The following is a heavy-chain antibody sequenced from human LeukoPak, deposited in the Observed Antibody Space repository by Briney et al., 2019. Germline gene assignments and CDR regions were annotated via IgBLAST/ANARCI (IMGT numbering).Heavy chain of an antibody. CDR2: VHNSGGT. CDR1: GGSISSYY. D-gene: IGHD2-2*01. J-gene: IGHJ3*02. CDR3: ARIVVVPAATGRIAFDI. V-gene: IGHV4-59*01. Sequence: SETLSLTCTVSGGSISSYYWSWIRQPPGKGLEWIGYVHNSGGTNYNPSLKSRVTISVDTSKNQFSLKLSSVTAADTAVYYCARIVVVPAATGRIAFDIWGQGTMVTVSS.